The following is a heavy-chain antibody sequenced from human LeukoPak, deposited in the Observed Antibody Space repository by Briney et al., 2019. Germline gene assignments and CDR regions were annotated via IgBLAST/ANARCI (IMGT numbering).Heavy chain of an antibody. D-gene: IGHD3-9*01. V-gene: IGHV3-23*01. J-gene: IGHJ4*02. Sequence: AGGSLRLSCAASGFTFSSYGMSWVRQAPGKGLEWVSAISGSGGSTYYADSVKGRFTISRDNSKNTLYLQMNSLNTEDTAVYYCTTDGYDLLTGYPFDYWGQGTLVTVSS. CDR1: GFTFSSYG. CDR3: TTDGYDLLTGYPFDY. CDR2: ISGSGGST.